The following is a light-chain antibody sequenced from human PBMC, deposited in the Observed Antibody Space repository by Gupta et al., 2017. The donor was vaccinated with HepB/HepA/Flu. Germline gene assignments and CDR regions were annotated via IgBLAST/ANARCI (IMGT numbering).Light chain of an antibody. CDR1: QGIGNY. V-gene: IGKV1-16*02. Sequence: DIQMTQSPSSLSASVGDRVTITCRASQGIGNYLAWFQQKPGAAPKSLIYAASSLQSGVPSKFSGSVSATDFTLTISNLKPEDFATYYCQQDHSYPLTFGQGTRMEIK. J-gene: IGKJ5*01. CDR3: QQDHSYPLT. CDR2: AAS.